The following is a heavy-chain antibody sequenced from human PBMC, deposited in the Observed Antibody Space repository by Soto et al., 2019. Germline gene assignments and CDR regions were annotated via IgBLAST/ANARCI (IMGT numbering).Heavy chain of an antibody. V-gene: IGHV3-30*18. Sequence: PGGSLRLSCAAAGFSFGNYGMHWVRQAPGEGLEGVALISHDAKNAYYADSVQGRFTISRDNSKRMLYLQMNSLRPEDSGIYYCVKARGGSGWGGDFWGQGTLVTVSS. CDR1: GFSFGNYG. CDR3: VKARGGSGWGGDF. J-gene: IGHJ4*02. CDR2: ISHDAKNA. D-gene: IGHD6-19*01.